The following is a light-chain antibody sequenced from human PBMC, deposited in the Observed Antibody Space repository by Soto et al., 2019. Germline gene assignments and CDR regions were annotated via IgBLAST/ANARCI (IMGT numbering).Light chain of an antibody. V-gene: IGKV3-20*01. Sequence: ELVLTQSPGTLSLSPGARATLSCRASPTISSSYLAWSQQKPGQAPRLLRYGISRRATGIPDRISGSGSGPDSPPTITRLEPEAFAGYYCQQYVTSSPRTFGQGTKVDI. J-gene: IGKJ1*01. CDR1: PTISSSY. CDR2: GIS. CDR3: QQYVTSSPRT.